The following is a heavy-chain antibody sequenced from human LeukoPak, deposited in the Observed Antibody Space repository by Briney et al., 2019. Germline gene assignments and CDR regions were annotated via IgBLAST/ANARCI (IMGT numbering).Heavy chain of an antibody. J-gene: IGHJ4*02. CDR3: ARGILWFGEFLHYFDY. V-gene: IGHV1-18*04. Sequence: GASVTVSCKASGYTFTGYYMHWVRQAPGQGLEWMGWISAYNGNTNYAQKLQGRVTMTTDTSTSTAYMELRSLRSDDTAVYYCARGILWFGEFLHYFDYWGQGTLVTVSS. CDR1: GYTFTGYY. D-gene: IGHD3-10*01. CDR2: ISAYNGNT.